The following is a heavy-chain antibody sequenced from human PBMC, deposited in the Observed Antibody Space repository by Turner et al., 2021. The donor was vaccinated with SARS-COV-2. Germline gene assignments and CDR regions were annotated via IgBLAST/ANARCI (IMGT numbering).Heavy chain of an antibody. CDR3: ARDRDCSSTSCYNAFDI. J-gene: IGHJ3*02. V-gene: IGHV3-30-3*01. CDR1: GVTFSTYA. CDR2: LSSDGTNK. Sequence: QVQLVESGGGVVQPGRSLRLSCAASGVTFSTYAMHWVRQAPGKGLAWVVVLSSDGTNKYNADSVKGRFTISRDNSKNTLYLQMNSLRTEDTAVYYCARDRDCSSTSCYNAFDIWGQGTMVTVSS. D-gene: IGHD2-2*02.